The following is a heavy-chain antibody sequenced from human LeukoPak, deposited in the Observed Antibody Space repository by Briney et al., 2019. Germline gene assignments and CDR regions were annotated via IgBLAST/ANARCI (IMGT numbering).Heavy chain of an antibody. CDR2: IYVSGDNT. V-gene: IGHV3-23*01. D-gene: IGHD6-6*01. J-gene: IGHJ4*02. Sequence: PGGSLRLSCAASGFTFSSYVMSWVRQIPGKGLEWVSTIYVSGDNTYYADSVKGRFTISRDNSKNTLYLQMSSLRVEDTAVYYCAKTPRARYFDYWGQGTLVAVS. CDR1: GFTFSSYV. CDR3: AKTPRARYFDY.